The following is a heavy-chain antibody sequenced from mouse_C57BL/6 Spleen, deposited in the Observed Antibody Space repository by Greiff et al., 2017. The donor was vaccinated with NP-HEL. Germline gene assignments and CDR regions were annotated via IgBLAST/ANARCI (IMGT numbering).Heavy chain of an antibody. Sequence: QVQLQQSGAELVRPGASVTLSCKASGYAFTDYEMHWVKQTPVHGLEWIGAIDPETGGTAYNQKFKGKAILTADKSSSTAYMELRSLTSEDSAVYYCYGSDLFAYWGQGTLVTVSA. CDR2: IDPETGGT. CDR3: YGSDLFAY. D-gene: IGHD2-2*01. CDR1: GYAFTDYE. V-gene: IGHV1-15*01. J-gene: IGHJ3*01.